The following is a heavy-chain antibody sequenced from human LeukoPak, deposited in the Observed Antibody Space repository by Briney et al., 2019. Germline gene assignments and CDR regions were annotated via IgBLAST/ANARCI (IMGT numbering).Heavy chain of an antibody. V-gene: IGHV3-66*01. CDR2: IYTGGTT. CDR1: GFTVTSNH. J-gene: IGHJ4*02. CDR3: ARDSSSYYFDY. Sequence: GGSLRLSCAASGFTVTSNHMNWVRQAPGKGLEWVSIIYTGGTTHYADSLKDRFTISRDDSINTLYLQMNSLRAEDTAVYYCARDSSSYYFDYWGQGTLDTVSS. D-gene: IGHD6-6*01.